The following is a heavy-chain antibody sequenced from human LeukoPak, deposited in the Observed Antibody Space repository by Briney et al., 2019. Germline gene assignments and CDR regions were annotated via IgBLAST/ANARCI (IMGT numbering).Heavy chain of an antibody. CDR1: GYSISSGYY. V-gene: IGHV4-38-2*02. Sequence: SETLSLTCTVSGYSISSGYYWGWIRQPPGKGLEWIGNIYHSGSTYYNPSLKSRVTISVDTSKNQFSLKLSSVTAADTAVYYCARDNSVRDEAWWFNPWGQGTLVTVSS. CDR3: ARDNSVRDEAWWFNP. D-gene: IGHD5-24*01. J-gene: IGHJ5*02. CDR2: IYHSGST.